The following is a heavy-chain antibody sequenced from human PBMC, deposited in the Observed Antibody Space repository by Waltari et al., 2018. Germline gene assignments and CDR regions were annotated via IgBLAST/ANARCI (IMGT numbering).Heavy chain of an antibody. CDR2: ISGSCGST. Sequence: EVQLLESGGGLVQPGGSLRLSCAASGFTFSSYAMSWVRQAPGKGLEWVSAISGSCGSTYYADSVKGRFTISRDNSKNTLYLQMNSLRAEDTAVYYCAKEGDSSSFLSWFDPWCQGTLVTVSS. J-gene: IGHJ5*02. D-gene: IGHD6-6*01. V-gene: IGHV3-23*01. CDR3: AKEGDSSSFLSWFDP. CDR1: GFTFSSYA.